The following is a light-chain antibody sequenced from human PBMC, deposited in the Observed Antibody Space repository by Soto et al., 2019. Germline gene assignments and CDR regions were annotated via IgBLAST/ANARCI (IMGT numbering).Light chain of an antibody. J-gene: IGKJ3*01. CDR2: GAS. CDR1: QSVSSN. CDR3: QQYNNWT. Sequence: EIVMTQSPATLSVSPGERATLSCRASQSVSSNLAWYQQKPGQAPRLLIYGASTRATGIPARFSGSGSGTAFTLTISSLQSEDFAVYYCQQYNNWTFGPGTKVDIK. V-gene: IGKV3-15*01.